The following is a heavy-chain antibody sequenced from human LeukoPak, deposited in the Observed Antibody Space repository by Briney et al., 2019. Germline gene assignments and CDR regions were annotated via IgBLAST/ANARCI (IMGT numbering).Heavy chain of an antibody. CDR2: IYYSGST. V-gene: IGHV4-61*01. Sequence: PSETLSLTCTVSGGSVSSGNYYWSWIRQPPGKGLEWIGYIYYSGSTNYNPSLKSRVTISVDTSKNQLSLKLSSMTAADTAVYYCASLAVAADYYYYGMDVWGKGTTVTVSS. CDR1: GGSVSSGNYY. CDR3: ASLAVAADYYYYGMDV. J-gene: IGHJ6*04. D-gene: IGHD2-15*01.